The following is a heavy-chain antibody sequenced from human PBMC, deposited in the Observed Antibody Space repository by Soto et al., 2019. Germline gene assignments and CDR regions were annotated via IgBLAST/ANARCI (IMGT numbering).Heavy chain of an antibody. D-gene: IGHD1-20*01. CDR1: GYTFTSYA. CDR2: INAGNGNA. J-gene: IGHJ4*02. CDR3: ARVWDNWNPGFDY. Sequence: ASVKVSCKASGYTFTSYAMHWVRQAPGQRLEWMGWINAGNGNAKYSQKFQGRVTITRDTSASTAYMELSSLRSEDTAVYYCARVWDNWNPGFDYWGQGTLVTVSS. V-gene: IGHV1-3*01.